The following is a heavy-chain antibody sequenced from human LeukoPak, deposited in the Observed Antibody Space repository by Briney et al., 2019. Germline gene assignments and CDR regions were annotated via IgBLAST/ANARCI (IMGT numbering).Heavy chain of an antibody. J-gene: IGHJ6*03. V-gene: IGHV4-61*02. D-gene: IGHD5-12*01. Sequence: PSETLSLTCRVSGDSISSGSYYWSWIRQPAGKGLEWIGRIYTTGSTNYNPSLKSRVTISVDTSENQFSLRLSSVTAADTAVYYCARGFRYSGYRVSYYMDVWGKGTTVTVSS. CDR1: GDSISSGSYY. CDR2: IYTTGST. CDR3: ARGFRYSGYRVSYYMDV.